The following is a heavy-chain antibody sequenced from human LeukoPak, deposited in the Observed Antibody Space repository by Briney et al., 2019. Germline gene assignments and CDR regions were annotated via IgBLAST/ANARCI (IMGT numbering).Heavy chain of an antibody. CDR3: AKESQAYDSSGFYLTFDY. Sequence: TGGSLRLSCAASGLTFSSYAMSWVRQAPGKGLEWVSAISGSGGSTYYADSVKGRFTISRDNSKNTLYLQMNSLRDEDTAVYYCAKESQAYDSSGFYLTFDYWGQGTLVTVSS. CDR1: GLTFSSYA. J-gene: IGHJ4*02. D-gene: IGHD3-22*01. CDR2: ISGSGGST. V-gene: IGHV3-23*01.